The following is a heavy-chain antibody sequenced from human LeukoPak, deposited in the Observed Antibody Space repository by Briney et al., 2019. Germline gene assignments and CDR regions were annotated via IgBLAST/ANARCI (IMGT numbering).Heavy chain of an antibody. D-gene: IGHD3-16*01. Sequence: GGSLRLSCAASGFTFNNYAMTWVRQAPGKGLEWVSGISGRGGSTYYAVSVKGRFTISRDNSKNTVYLQMNSLSAEDTAIFYCAKGKEGALSYFDYWGRGTLVTVSS. V-gene: IGHV3-23*01. CDR2: ISGRGGST. CDR3: AKGKEGALSYFDY. CDR1: GFTFNNYA. J-gene: IGHJ4*02.